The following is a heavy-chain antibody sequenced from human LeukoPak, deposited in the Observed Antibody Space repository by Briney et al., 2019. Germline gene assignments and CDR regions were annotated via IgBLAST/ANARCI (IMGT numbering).Heavy chain of an antibody. CDR3: AKDSNGSGYYLYYFDC. V-gene: IGHV3-23*01. CDR2: ISGSGGST. D-gene: IGHD3-22*01. J-gene: IGHJ4*02. Sequence: GGSLRLSCAASGFTFSSYAMSWVRQAPGKGLEWVSAISGSGGSTYYADSVKGRFTISRDNSKNTLYLQMNSLRAEDTAVYYCAKDSNGSGYYLYYFDCWGQGTLVTVSS. CDR1: GFTFSSYA.